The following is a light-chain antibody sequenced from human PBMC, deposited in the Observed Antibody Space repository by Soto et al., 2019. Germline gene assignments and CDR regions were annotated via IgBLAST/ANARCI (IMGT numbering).Light chain of an antibody. J-gene: IGLJ3*02. CDR2: DDS. CDR1: SIGSKT. V-gene: IGLV3-21*02. CDR3: QVWDSSVVPTWG. Sequence: SYELTQPPSVSVAPGQTSRITCGGNSIGSKTVHWYQQKPGQAPVLVVHDDSDRPSGIPERFSGSNSGNTATLTIRRVEVGDEADYYCQVWDSSVVPTWGFGGGTQVTVL.